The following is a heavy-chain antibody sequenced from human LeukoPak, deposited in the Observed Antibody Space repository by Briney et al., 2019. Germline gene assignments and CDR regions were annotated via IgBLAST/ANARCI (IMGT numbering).Heavy chain of an antibody. CDR3: ARWYSSGWCSDY. CDR2: INSDGSST. D-gene: IGHD6-19*01. CDR1: GFTFSGSA. V-gene: IGHV3-74*01. J-gene: IGHJ4*02. Sequence: PGGSLRLSCAASGFTFSGSAMHWVRQAPGKGLVWVSRINSDGSSTSYADSVKGRFTISRDNAKNTLYLQMNSLRAEDTAVYYCARWYSSGWCSDYWGQGTLVTVSS.